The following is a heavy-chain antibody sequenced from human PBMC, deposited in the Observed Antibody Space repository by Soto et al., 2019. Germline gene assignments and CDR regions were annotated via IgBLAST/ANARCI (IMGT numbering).Heavy chain of an antibody. CDR1: GVSISNGGNY. CDR2: TFYLGST. Sequence: SETLSLTCSVSGVSISNGGNYWSWIRQRPGKGLEWIGYTFYLGSTDYNQSLKSRVIISMDTSKNQFSLRLSSVTAADTAVYYCAKDRHKGDTYYYYGLDVWGQGTTVTVSS. J-gene: IGHJ6*02. CDR3: AKDRHKGDTYYYYGLDV. V-gene: IGHV4-31*03.